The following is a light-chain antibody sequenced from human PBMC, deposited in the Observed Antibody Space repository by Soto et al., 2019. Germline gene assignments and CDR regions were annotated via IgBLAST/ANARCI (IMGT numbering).Light chain of an antibody. Sequence: DIVMTQSPDSLAVSLGERATIHCTSSQSVLFSSKNKNYLAWYQQKPGQPPKLLIYWASTRVPGVPDRFSGSGSGIDFTLTISSLQAEDVAVYYCQQYYSSPLTFGGGTKVEIK. V-gene: IGKV4-1*01. CDR1: QSVLFSSKNKNY. CDR2: WAS. CDR3: QQYYSSPLT. J-gene: IGKJ4*01.